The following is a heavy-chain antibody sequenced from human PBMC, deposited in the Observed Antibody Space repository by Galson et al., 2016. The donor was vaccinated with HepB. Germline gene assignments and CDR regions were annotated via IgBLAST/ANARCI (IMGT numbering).Heavy chain of an antibody. J-gene: IGHJ2*01. Sequence: SETLSLTCTVSGGPMSSDYWSWIRQPPGKGLEWIGYVYYTGTTKYNPSLKNRVTISIDTSKNQFSMKLTSVTAADTAVYYCSRELDYACRGFYLGWYFYLWGRGTLVTVSS. CDR1: GGPMSSDY. CDR3: SRELDYACRGFYLGWYFYL. V-gene: IGHV4-59*01. D-gene: IGHD3-22*01. CDR2: VYYTGTT.